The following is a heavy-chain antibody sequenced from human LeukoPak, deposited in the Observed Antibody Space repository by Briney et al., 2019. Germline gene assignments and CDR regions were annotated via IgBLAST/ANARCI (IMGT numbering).Heavy chain of an antibody. V-gene: IGHV4-34*01. Sequence: PSETLSLTCAVYGGSFSGYYWSWIRQPPGKGLEWIGEINHSGSTYYNPSLKSRVTISVDTSKNQFSLKLTSVTAADTAVYYCASTITVTTDYWGQGTLVTVSS. CDR1: GGSFSGYY. CDR2: INHSGST. D-gene: IGHD4-17*01. J-gene: IGHJ4*02. CDR3: ASTITVTTDY.